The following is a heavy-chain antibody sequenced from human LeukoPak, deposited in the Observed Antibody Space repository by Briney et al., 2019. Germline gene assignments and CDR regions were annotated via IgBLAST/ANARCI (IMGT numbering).Heavy chain of an antibody. J-gene: IGHJ4*02. Sequence: GGSLRLSCAASGFTFSSYSMTWVRQAPRKGLEWVATINHDGSDKYYVDSVKGRFTISRDNAKNSLYLQMNSLRAEDTAMYYCARDSAGNDYWGQGTPVTVSS. D-gene: IGHD6-13*01. CDR1: GFTFSSYS. V-gene: IGHV3-7*01. CDR2: INHDGSDK. CDR3: ARDSAGNDY.